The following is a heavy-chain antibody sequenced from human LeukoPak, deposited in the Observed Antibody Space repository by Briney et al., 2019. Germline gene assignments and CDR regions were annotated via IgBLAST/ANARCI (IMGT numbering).Heavy chain of an antibody. V-gene: IGHV1-69-2*01. D-gene: IGHD3-10*01. CDR3: ARDRENDAFDI. Sequence: GASVKVSCKASGYTFTDYYMHWVQQAPGKGLEWMGRVDPEDGETIYAEKFQGRVTITADTSTDTAYMELSSLRSEDTAVYYCARDRENDAFDIWGQGTMVTVSS. J-gene: IGHJ3*02. CDR2: VDPEDGET. CDR1: GYTFTDYY.